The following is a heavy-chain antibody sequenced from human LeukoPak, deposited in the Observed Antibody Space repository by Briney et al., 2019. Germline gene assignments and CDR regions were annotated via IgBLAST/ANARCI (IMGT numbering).Heavy chain of an antibody. CDR2: TYYRSKWSN. CDR1: GDSVSSYLSA. Sequence: NPSQTLSLTCAISGDSVSSYLSAWSWIRQSPSRGLEWLGRTYYRSKWSNDYALSVKGRMTIHPDTFKNQFSLQLNSVTPEDTAVYYCAREGSSGPKDAFDIWGQGTMVTVSS. CDR3: AREGSSGPKDAFDI. J-gene: IGHJ3*02. V-gene: IGHV6-1*01. D-gene: IGHD3-22*01.